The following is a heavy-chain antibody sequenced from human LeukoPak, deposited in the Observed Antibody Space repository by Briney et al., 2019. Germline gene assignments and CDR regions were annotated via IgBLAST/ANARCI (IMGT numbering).Heavy chain of an antibody. Sequence: GGSLRFSCAASGFTVSTNYMNWVRQAPGKGLEWVSVIYSGGRTYYADSVKGRFTISRDNSKNTLYLQMNSLRADDTVVYYCARDARVRDSLLDYGMDVWGQGTTVAVSS. CDR1: GFTVSTNY. CDR2: IYSGGRT. D-gene: IGHD3-10*01. J-gene: IGHJ6*02. CDR3: ARDARVRDSLLDYGMDV. V-gene: IGHV3-66*01.